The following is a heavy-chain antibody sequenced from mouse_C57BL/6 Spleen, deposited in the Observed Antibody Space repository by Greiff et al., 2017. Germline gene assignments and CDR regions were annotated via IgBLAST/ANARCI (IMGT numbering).Heavy chain of an antibody. V-gene: IGHV1-69*01. CDR1: GYTFTSYW. J-gene: IGHJ2*01. D-gene: IGHD1-1*01. CDR2: IDPSDSYT. Sequence: VQLQQPGAELVMPGASVKLSCKASGYTFTSYWMHWVKQRPGQGLEWIGEIDPSDSYTNYNQKFKGKSTLTVDKSSSTAYMQLSSLTSEDSAVYYCARRDGTKKVDYWGQGTTLTVSS. CDR3: ARRDGTKKVDY.